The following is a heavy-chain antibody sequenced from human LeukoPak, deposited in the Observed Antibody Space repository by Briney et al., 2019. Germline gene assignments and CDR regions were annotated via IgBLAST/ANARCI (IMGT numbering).Heavy chain of an antibody. Sequence: SETLSLTRTVSGYSITSAYYWGWIRQPPGKGLEWIGYIYYSGSTNYNPSLKSRVTISVDTSKNQFSLKLSSVTAADTAVYYCATGGDPNWFDPWGQGTLVTVSS. CDR1: GYSITSAYY. J-gene: IGHJ5*02. CDR2: IYYSGST. CDR3: ATGGDPNWFDP. V-gene: IGHV4-38-2*02. D-gene: IGHD2-21*02.